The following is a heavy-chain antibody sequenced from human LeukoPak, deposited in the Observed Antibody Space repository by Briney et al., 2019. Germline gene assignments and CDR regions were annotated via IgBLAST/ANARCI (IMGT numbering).Heavy chain of an antibody. J-gene: IGHJ4*02. V-gene: IGHV3-30*18. CDR1: GFTFSSYG. D-gene: IGHD1-14*01. CDR3: ANWDHGDY. CDR2: ISYDGSNK. Sequence: GGSLRLSCAASGFTFSSYGMHWVRQAPGKGLEWVAVISYDGSNKYYADSVKGRFTISRDNSKNTLYLQMNSLRAEDTAVYYCANWDHGDYWGQGTLVTVSS.